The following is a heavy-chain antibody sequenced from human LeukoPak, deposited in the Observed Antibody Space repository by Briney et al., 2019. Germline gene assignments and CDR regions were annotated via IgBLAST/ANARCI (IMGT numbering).Heavy chain of an antibody. D-gene: IGHD3-22*01. V-gene: IGHV1-2*06. J-gene: IGHJ3*02. CDR2: INPNSGGT. Sequence: GASVKVSCKASGYTFTSYDINWVRQATGQGLEWMGRINPNSGGTNYAQKFQGRVTMTRDTSISTAYMELSRLRSDDTAVYYCARVEVYYDSSGDAFDIWGQGTMVTVSS. CDR1: GYTFTSYD. CDR3: ARVEVYYDSSGDAFDI.